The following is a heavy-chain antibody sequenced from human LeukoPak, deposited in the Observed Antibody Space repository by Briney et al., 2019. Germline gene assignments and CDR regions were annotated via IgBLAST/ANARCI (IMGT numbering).Heavy chain of an antibody. CDR3: ARLEGKVATQPSFDY. J-gene: IGHJ4*02. CDR2: INPNSGGT. D-gene: IGHD5-12*01. Sequence: GASVKVSCKASGYTFTGYYMHWVRQAPGQGLEWMGWINPNSGGTNYAQKFQGRVTMTRDTSISTAYMELSRLRSDDTAVYYCARLEGKVATQPSFDYWGQGTLVTVSS. CDR1: GYTFTGYY. V-gene: IGHV1-2*02.